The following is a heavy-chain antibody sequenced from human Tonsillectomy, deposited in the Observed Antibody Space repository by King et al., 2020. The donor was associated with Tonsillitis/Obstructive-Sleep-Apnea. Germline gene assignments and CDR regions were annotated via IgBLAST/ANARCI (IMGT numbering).Heavy chain of an antibody. CDR2: IKQDGTEK. Sequence: QLVQSGGGLVKPGGSLRLSCAASGFTFSNAWMNWVCQAPGKGLEWVANIKQDGTEKYYVDSVKGRFTISRDNAKNSLYLQMNSLRAEDTAVYYCAREAWGSLDSWGQGTLVTVSS. V-gene: IGHV3-7*03. CDR1: GFTFSNAW. J-gene: IGHJ4*02. D-gene: IGHD3-16*01. CDR3: AREAWGSLDS.